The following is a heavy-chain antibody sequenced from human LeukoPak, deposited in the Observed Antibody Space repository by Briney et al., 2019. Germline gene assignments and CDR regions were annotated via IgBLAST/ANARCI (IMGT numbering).Heavy chain of an antibody. V-gene: IGHV3-48*03. D-gene: IGHD3-10*02. CDR2: ISSSGSTI. Sequence: GGSLRLSCAASGFTFSSYEMNWVRQAPGKGLEWVSYISSSGSTIYYADSVKGRFTISRDNAKNSLYLQMNSLRAEDTAVYYCASSIVRGVGPFDPWGQGTLVTVSS. J-gene: IGHJ5*02. CDR1: GFTFSSYE. CDR3: ASSIVRGVGPFDP.